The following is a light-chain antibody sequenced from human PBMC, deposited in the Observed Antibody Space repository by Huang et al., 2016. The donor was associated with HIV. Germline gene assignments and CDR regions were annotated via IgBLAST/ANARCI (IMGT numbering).Light chain of an antibody. CDR3: QQYFDVPWT. CDR1: QGLLFRSNNKNC. V-gene: IGKV4-1*01. Sequence: IVMTQSPDSLAVSLGETATINCKSSQGLLFRSNNKNCLAWYQQKPGQPPTLLMSWASTRGSGVPSRFSGGGSGTDLTLTISSLQAEDVAVYFCQQYFDVPWTFGRGTKVEIK. CDR2: WAS. J-gene: IGKJ1*01.